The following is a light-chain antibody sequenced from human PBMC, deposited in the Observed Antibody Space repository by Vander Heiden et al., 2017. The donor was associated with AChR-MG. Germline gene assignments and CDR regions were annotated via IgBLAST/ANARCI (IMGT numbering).Light chain of an antibody. CDR3: GTWDSGLSGAV. J-gene: IGLJ7*01. Sequence: QSLLTQAPSVSAAPGQKVTISCSGSRSNNEKNNVDWYQQLPGTAPKLLIDDNNKRPSGMPDRFSGSKSGTSATLDITGLQTGDEADYYCGTWDSGLSGAVFGGGTQLTVL. V-gene: IGLV1-51*01. CDR1: RSNNEKNN. CDR2: DNN.